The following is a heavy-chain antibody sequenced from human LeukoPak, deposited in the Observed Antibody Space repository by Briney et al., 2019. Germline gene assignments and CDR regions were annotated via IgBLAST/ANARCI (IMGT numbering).Heavy chain of an antibody. Sequence: GGSLRLSCATSGFTFSSYEMNWVRQAPGKGLEWISYITTSGTSTYYADSVKGRFTISRDNGKTALSLQMNSLRAEDTAVYYCVVHSATSCYWGQGTLVAVSS. D-gene: IGHD1-26*01. V-gene: IGHV3-48*03. J-gene: IGHJ4*02. CDR2: ITTSGTST. CDR3: VVHSATSCY. CDR1: GFTFSSYE.